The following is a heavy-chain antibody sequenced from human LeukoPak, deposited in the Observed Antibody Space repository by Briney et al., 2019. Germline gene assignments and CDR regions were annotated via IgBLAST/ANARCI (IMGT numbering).Heavy chain of an antibody. V-gene: IGHV3-48*04. J-gene: IGHJ6*03. CDR3: AKDLDFWSGYSANYMDV. CDR2: ISSSSSTI. Sequence: GGSLRLSCAASGFTFSSYSMNWVRQAPGKGLEWVSYISSSSSTIYYADSVKGRFTISRDNAKNSLYLQMNSLRAEDTAVYYCAKDLDFWSGYSANYMDVWGKGTTVTVSS. CDR1: GFTFSSYS. D-gene: IGHD3-3*01.